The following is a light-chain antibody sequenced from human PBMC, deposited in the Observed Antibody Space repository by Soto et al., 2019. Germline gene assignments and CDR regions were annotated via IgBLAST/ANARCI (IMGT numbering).Light chain of an antibody. CDR1: QSVSSSD. CDR3: QQYGISLRT. V-gene: IGKV3-20*01. Sequence: VLTQSPGTLSLSPGERATHTCRASQSVSSSDFAWYQQKPGQAPRLLIYGGSSRATGIPDRFSGSGSGTDFTLTISRLEPEDFAVYYCQQYGISLRTFGQGTKVEIK. J-gene: IGKJ1*01. CDR2: GGS.